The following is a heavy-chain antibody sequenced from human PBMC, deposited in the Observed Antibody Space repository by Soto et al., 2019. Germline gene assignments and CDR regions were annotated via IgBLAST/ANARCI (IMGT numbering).Heavy chain of an antibody. Sequence: VGSMRLSCAASGFTFSNSAMTWVRQALGKGPEWVSSIGRTNNTHYADSVKGRFAISRDNSQNTLYLQMNSLTSEDTAVYFCAKVDAYSYRTDHWGQGTLVTVSS. CDR3: AKVDAYSYRTDH. D-gene: IGHD3-16*02. CDR1: GFTFSNSA. CDR2: IGRTNNT. V-gene: IGHV3-23*01. J-gene: IGHJ4*02.